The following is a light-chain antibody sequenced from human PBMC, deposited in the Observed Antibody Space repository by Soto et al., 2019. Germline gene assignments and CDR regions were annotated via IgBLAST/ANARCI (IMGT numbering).Light chain of an antibody. J-gene: IGKJ3*01. CDR1: QGIDNY. CDR2: AAS. V-gene: IGKV1-27*01. CDR3: QKYKTAPLT. Sequence: DIQMTQSPSSLSASVGDRVTITCRASQGIDNYLAWYQQKPGKVPKLLIYAASTLQSGVPSRFSGSGAATEFLLTISSLETADTATYYCQKYKTAPLTLGPGTNVDI.